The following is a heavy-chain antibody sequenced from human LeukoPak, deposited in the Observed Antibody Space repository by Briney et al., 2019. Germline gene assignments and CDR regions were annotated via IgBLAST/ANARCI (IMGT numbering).Heavy chain of an antibody. CDR3: ARGGEQWQVPVFFDY. J-gene: IGHJ4*02. CDR1: GFTFRTYW. CDR2: IKQDGSGK. V-gene: IGHV3-7*01. Sequence: PGGSLRLSCAASGFTFRTYWMTWVRHAPGKELEWVANIKQDGSGKYYVDSVRGRFTISRDNAKNSLFLQLSSLRGEDTAVYYCARGGEQWQVPVFFDYWGQGTLVTVSS. D-gene: IGHD6-19*01.